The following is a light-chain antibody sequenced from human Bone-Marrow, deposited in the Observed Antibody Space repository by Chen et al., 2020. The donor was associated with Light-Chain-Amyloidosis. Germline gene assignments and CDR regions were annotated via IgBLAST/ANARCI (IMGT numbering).Light chain of an antibody. CDR1: QSVSSSY. V-gene: IGKV3-20*01. CDR2: GAS. J-gene: IGKJ1*01. Sequence: ELVLTQSPGTLSLSPGERATLSCRASQSVSSSYLAWYQQKPGPAPRLLIYGASSRATGIPDRFSGSGSGTDFTLTISRLGPEDFAVYYCQQYGSSPWTFGQGTKVEIK. CDR3: QQYGSSPWT.